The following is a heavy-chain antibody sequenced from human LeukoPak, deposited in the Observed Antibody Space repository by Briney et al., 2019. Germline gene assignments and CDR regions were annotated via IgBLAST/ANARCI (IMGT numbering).Heavy chain of an antibody. Sequence: SETLSLTCTVSGGPISSYDWSWIRQPPGKGLEWIGYIYYSGSTNYNPSLKSRVTISVDTSKNQFSLKLSSVTAADTAVYYCARQGSGSYYNSKAYYYYGIDVWGQGTTVTVSS. J-gene: IGHJ6*02. CDR1: GGPISSYD. CDR3: ARQGSGSYYNSKAYYYYGIDV. D-gene: IGHD3-10*01. CDR2: IYYSGST. V-gene: IGHV4-59*08.